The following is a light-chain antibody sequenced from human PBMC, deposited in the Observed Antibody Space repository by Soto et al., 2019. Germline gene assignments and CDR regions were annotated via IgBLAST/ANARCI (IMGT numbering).Light chain of an antibody. CDR1: SSDVGGYNF. CDR3: SSYAGGIKWV. CDR2: EVS. Sequence: QSVLTQLPSASGSPGQSVTISCTGTSSDVGGYNFVSWYQQHPGKAPKFMIYEVSKRPSGVPDRFSGSKSGNTASLTVSGLQAEDEADYYCSSYAGGIKWVFGGGTKVTVL. J-gene: IGLJ3*02. V-gene: IGLV2-8*01.